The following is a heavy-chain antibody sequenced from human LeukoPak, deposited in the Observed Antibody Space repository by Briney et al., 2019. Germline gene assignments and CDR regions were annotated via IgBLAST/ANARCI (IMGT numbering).Heavy chain of an antibody. D-gene: IGHD4-17*01. Sequence: SETLSLTCTVSGGSISSSSYYWGWIRQPPGKGLEWIGSIYYSGSTYYNPSLKSRVTISVDTSKNQFSLKLSCVTAADTAVYYYPRVRDYYYYYMDVWGKGTTVTVSS. J-gene: IGHJ6*03. CDR3: PRVRDYYYYYMDV. CDR2: IYYSGST. V-gene: IGHV4-39*07. CDR1: GGSISSSSYY.